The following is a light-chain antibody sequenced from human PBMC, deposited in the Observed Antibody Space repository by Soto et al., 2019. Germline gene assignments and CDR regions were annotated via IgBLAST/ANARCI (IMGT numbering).Light chain of an antibody. CDR1: EILYNF. CDR3: QHYNNWPPWT. J-gene: IGKJ1*01. CDR2: GAS. Sequence: DIVLTQAPATLSLSPGERATLSCRASEILYNFLAWYQQKPGQAPRLLIYGASIRATGIPARFSGSGSGTEFTLTISTLQSEDFAIYYCQHYNNWPPWTFGQGTKVDIK. V-gene: IGKV3-15*01.